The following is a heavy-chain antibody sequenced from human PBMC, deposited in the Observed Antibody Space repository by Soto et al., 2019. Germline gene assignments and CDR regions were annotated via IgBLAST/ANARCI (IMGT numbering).Heavy chain of an antibody. V-gene: IGHV3-23*01. CDR3: AKTHYDFWSGYYVLLDY. CDR1: GFTFSSYA. CDR2: ISGSGGST. Sequence: GGYLRLSCAASGFTFSSYAMSWVRQAPGKGLEWVSAISGSGGSTYYADSVKGRFTISRDNSKNTLYLQMNSLRAEDTAVYYCAKTHYDFWSGYYVLLDYWGQGSLVTVSA. J-gene: IGHJ4*02. D-gene: IGHD3-3*01.